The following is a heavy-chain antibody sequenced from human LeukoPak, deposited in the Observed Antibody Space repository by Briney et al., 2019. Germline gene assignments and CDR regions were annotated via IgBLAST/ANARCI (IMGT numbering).Heavy chain of an antibody. CDR2: ISGSGGST. CDR1: GFTFSSYA. CDR3: AKDLTYGSGSSYYGMDV. Sequence: GGSLRLSCAASGFTFSSYAMSWVRQAPGKGLEWVSGISGSGGSTYYADSVKGRFTISRDNSKNTLYLQMNSLRAEDTAVYFCAKDLTYGSGSSYYGMDVWGQGTTVTVSS. V-gene: IGHV3-23*01. J-gene: IGHJ6*02. D-gene: IGHD3-10*01.